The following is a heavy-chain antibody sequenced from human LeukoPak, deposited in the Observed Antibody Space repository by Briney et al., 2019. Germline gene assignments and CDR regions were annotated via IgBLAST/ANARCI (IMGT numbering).Heavy chain of an antibody. J-gene: IGHJ3*02. CDR1: GVTFSSYR. D-gene: IGHD2-2*01. V-gene: IGHV3-21*01. Sequence: GGSLRLSCAASGVTFSSYRMTWVRQAPGKGLEGVSSISSSSSYIYYADSVKGRFTISRDNAKNSLYLQMNSLRAEDTAVYYCARDCSSTSCYDAFDIWGQGTMVTVSS. CDR2: ISSSSSYI. CDR3: ARDCSSTSCYDAFDI.